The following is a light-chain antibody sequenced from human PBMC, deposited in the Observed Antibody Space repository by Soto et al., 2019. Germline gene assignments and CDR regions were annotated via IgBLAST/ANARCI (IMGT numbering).Light chain of an antibody. CDR2: DVT. CDR1: SSDVGGYNY. V-gene: IGLV2-14*01. CDR3: RSYTRISTVV. Sequence: QSALTQPASVSGSPGQSISISCTGTSSDVGGYNYVSWYQQHPGKAPKLLIYDVTNRPSGISIRFSGSKSGNTASLTISGLQAEDEADYYCRSYTRISTVVFGGGTQLTVL. J-gene: IGLJ2*01.